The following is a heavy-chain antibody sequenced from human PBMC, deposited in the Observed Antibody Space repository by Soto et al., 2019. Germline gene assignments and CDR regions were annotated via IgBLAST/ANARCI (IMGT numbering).Heavy chain of an antibody. Sequence: QLTLKESGPTLVKTTQTLTLTCTFSGFSLSPSGVGVVWIRQPPEKALEWLGIIDWDDDKRYRPSLKSRLTITKDTYKNQVILTMIIMDPVDTGTYYCAHNLVSGTSWFDPWGQGSLVTVSS. CDR2: IDWDDDK. CDR1: GFSLSPSGVG. D-gene: IGHD1-1*01. V-gene: IGHV2-5*02. J-gene: IGHJ5*02. CDR3: AHNLVSGTSWFDP.